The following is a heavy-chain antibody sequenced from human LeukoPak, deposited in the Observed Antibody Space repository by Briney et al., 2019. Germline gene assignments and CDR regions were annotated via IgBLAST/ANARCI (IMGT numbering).Heavy chain of an antibody. J-gene: IGHJ4*02. V-gene: IGHV3-66*01. CDR2: IYTAGWT. Sequence: PGGSLRLSCGVSGFTVSSKYLSWVRQAPGKGLEWVSIIYTAGWTYYADSVKGRFIISRDISKNTLFLQMNRLRVADTAFYYCTVGDYGRPFDSWGQGTLVTVSS. CDR3: TVGDYGRPFDS. D-gene: IGHD4/OR15-4a*01. CDR1: GFTVSSKY.